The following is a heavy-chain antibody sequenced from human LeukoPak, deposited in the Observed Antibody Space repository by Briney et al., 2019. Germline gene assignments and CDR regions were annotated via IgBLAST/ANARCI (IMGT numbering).Heavy chain of an antibody. V-gene: IGHV4-34*01. CDR1: GGSFSGYY. J-gene: IGHJ4*02. Sequence: SETLSLTCAVYGGSFSGYYWSWIRQPPGKGLEWIGEINHSGSTNYNPSLKSRVTISVDTSKNQFSLKLSSVAAADTAVYYCARQDDSYFDYWGQGTLVTVSP. CDR3: ARQDDSYFDY. CDR2: INHSGST. D-gene: IGHD3-16*01.